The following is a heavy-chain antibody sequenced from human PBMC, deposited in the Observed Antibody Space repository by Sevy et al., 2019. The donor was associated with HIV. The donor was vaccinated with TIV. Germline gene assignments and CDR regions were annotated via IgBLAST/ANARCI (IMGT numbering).Heavy chain of an antibody. CDR2: MNPNSGNT. Sequence: ASVKVSCKASGYTFTSYDINWVRQATGQGLEWMGWMNPNSGNTGYAQKFQGRVTMTRNTSISTAYMELSGLRSEETAVYYCARARWSLDAFDIWGQGTMVTVSS. J-gene: IGHJ3*02. CDR1: GYTFTSYD. V-gene: IGHV1-8*01. D-gene: IGHD2-8*01. CDR3: ARARWSLDAFDI.